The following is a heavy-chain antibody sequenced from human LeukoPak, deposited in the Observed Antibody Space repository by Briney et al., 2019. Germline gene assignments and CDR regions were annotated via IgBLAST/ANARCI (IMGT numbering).Heavy chain of an antibody. CDR3: ARVKEGVGAPFDY. J-gene: IGHJ4*02. V-gene: IGHV3-7*01. CDR2: IKQDGSEK. Sequence: GGSLGLSCAASGFTFSSYWMSWVRQAPGKGLEWVANIKQDGSEKYYVDSVKGRFTISRDNAKNSLYLQMNSLRAEDTAVYYCARVKEGVGAPFDYWGQGTLVTVSS. CDR1: GFTFSSYW. D-gene: IGHD1-26*01.